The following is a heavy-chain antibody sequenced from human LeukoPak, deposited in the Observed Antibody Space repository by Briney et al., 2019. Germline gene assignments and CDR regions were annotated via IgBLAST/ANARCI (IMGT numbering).Heavy chain of an antibody. J-gene: IGHJ4*02. CDR3: ARDTYTENFDY. V-gene: IGHV3-74*01. CDR1: GFTFSSHW. Sequence: GGSLRLSCAASGFTFSSHWMHWVRQAPGKGLVWVSRINSDGSSTSYADSVKGRFTISRDNAKNTLYLQMNSLRAEDTAVYYCARDTYTENFDYWGQGTLVTVSS. CDR2: INSDGSST. D-gene: IGHD2-2*02.